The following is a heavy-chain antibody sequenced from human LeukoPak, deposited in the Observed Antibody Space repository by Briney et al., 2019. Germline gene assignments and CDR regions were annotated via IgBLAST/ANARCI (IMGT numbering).Heavy chain of an antibody. Sequence: GRSLRLSCAASGFTFSSYGMHWVRQAPGKGLEWVAVISYDGSNKYYADSVKGRFTISRDNSKNTLYLQMNSLRAEDTAVYYCARDPNYDSSGPIDYWGQGTLVTVSS. CDR2: ISYDGSNK. CDR1: GFTFSSYG. D-gene: IGHD3-22*01. V-gene: IGHV3-30*19. J-gene: IGHJ4*02. CDR3: ARDPNYDSSGPIDY.